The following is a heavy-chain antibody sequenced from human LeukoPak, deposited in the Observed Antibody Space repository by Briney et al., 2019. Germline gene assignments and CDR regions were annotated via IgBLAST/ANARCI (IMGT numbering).Heavy chain of an antibody. CDR1: GYTFTSSG. CDR2: ISAHNGNT. J-gene: IGHJ4*02. V-gene: IGHV1-18*04. Sequence: ASLKVSCEASGYTFTSSGISRVRQAPGQRREWMGWISAHNGNTNYAQKLQGRVTMTTDTSTSTAYMELRSLRSDDTAVNYCARRITRVRGGRPSDYWGQGTLVTVSS. D-gene: IGHD3-10*01. CDR3: ARRITRVRGGRPSDY.